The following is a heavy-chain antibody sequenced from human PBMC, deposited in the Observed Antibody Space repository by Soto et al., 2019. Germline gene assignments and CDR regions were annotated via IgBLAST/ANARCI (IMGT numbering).Heavy chain of an antibody. CDR2: ISSTTNYI. J-gene: IGHJ4*02. V-gene: IGHV3-21*06. CDR3: ARESEDLTLIFDY. Sequence: EVQLVESGGGLVKPGGSLRLSCAASGFTFTRYSMNWVRQAPGTGLEWGSSISSTTNYIYYGESMKGRFTISSDNAKNSLYLAMNSLRAAATAVYYCARESEDLTLIFDYWGQGTLVTVSS. CDR1: GFTFTRYS.